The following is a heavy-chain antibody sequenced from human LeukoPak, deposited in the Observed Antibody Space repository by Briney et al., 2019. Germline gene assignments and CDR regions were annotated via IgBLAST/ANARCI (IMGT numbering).Heavy chain of an antibody. CDR2: ISYDGSNK. CDR3: AREPNYDFWSGYCDY. CDR1: GFTFSSYG. Sequence: GGSLRLSCAASGFTFSSYGMHWVRQTPGKGLEWVAVISYDGSNKYYADSVKGRFTISRDNAKNSLYLQMNSLRAEDTAVYYCAREPNYDFWSGYCDYWGQGTLVTVSS. J-gene: IGHJ4*02. V-gene: IGHV3-30*03. D-gene: IGHD3-3*01.